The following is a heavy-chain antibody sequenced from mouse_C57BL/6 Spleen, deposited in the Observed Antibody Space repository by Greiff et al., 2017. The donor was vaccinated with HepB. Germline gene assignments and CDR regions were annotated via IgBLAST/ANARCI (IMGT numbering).Heavy chain of an antibody. CDR1: GYTFTSYW. Sequence: EVMLVESGTVLARPGASVKMSCKTSGYTFTSYWMHWVKQRPGQGLEWIGAIYPGNSDTSYNQKFKGKAKLTAVTSASTAYIELSSLTKEDSAVKYGTGGVRRRNARDDWGQGTSVTVSS. D-gene: IGHD2-14*01. J-gene: IGHJ4*01. CDR2: IYPGNSDT. CDR3: TGGVRRRNARDD. V-gene: IGHV1-5*01.